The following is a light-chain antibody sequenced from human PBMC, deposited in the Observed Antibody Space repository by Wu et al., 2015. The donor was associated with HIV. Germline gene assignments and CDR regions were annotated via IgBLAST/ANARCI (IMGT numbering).Light chain of an antibody. CDR2: GAS. V-gene: IGKV3-20*01. J-gene: IGKJ1*01. CDR3: QQYGFSSWT. Sequence: EIVLTQSPGTLSLSPGERATLSCRASQSVNSNYLAWYQQKPGQAPTLLIYGASSRATAIPDRFSGSGSGTDFTLTISRLEPEDFAIYYCQQYGFSSWTFGQGTKVEIK. CDR1: QSVNSNY.